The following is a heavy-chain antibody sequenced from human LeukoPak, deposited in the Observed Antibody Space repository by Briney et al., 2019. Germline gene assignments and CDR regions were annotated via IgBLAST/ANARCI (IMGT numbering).Heavy chain of an antibody. CDR3: ARGTGTTFWFDP. Sequence: SVKVSCKASGGTFSSYAISWVRQAPGQGLEWMGGIIPIFGSANYAQKFQGRVTITADESTSTAYMELSSLRSEDTAVYYCARGTGTTFWFDPWGQGTLVTVSS. D-gene: IGHD1-1*01. V-gene: IGHV1-69*13. J-gene: IGHJ5*02. CDR2: IIPIFGSA. CDR1: GGTFSSYA.